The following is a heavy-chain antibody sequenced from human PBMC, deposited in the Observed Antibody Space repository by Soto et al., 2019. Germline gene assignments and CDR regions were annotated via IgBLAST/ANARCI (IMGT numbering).Heavy chain of an antibody. CDR1: GFTFSSYA. CDR3: AREDGDYVLSPLFDP. CDR2: ISYDGSNK. D-gene: IGHD4-17*01. Sequence: QVQLVESGGGVVQPGRSLRLSCAASGFTFSSYAMHWVRQAPGKGLEWVAVISYDGSNKYYADSVKGRFTISRDNSKNTLYLQMHSLRAEDTAVYYCAREDGDYVLSPLFDPWGQGTLVTVAS. J-gene: IGHJ5*02. V-gene: IGHV3-30-3*01.